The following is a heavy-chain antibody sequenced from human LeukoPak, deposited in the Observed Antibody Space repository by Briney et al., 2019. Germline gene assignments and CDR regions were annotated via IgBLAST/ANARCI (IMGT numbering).Heavy chain of an antibody. Sequence: PSETLSLTCAVYGGSFSGYYWSWIRQPPGKGLEWIGEINHSGSTNYNPSLKSRVTISVDTSKNQFSLKLSSVTAADTAVYYCARGRRGYSYGYVYYYMDVWGKGTMVTVSS. D-gene: IGHD5-18*01. CDR1: GGSFSGYY. V-gene: IGHV4-34*01. CDR2: INHSGST. CDR3: ARGRRGYSYGYVYYYMDV. J-gene: IGHJ6*03.